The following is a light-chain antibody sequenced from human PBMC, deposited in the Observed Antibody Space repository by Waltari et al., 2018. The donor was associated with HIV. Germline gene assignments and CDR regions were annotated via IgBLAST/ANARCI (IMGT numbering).Light chain of an antibody. Sequence: QSVWTQPPSVSGAPGQRVTISCTGNTSNIGAGYVVHGYQQRAGTAPKLLIYGNTKRPSGVPDRFSSSPSGTSESLAITGLQADDEADFYCQSYDSSLSGVIFGGGTKLTVL. CDR1: TSNIGAGYV. CDR2: GNT. V-gene: IGLV1-40*01. CDR3: QSYDSSLSGVI. J-gene: IGLJ2*01.